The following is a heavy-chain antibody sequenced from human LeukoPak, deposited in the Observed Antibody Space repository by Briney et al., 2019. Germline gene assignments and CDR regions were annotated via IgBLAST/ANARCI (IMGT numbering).Heavy chain of an antibody. CDR3: ARRWFGELSYEGYFDY. Sequence: ASVKVSCKASGYTFTGYYMHWVRQAPGQGLEWMGWINPNSGGTNYAQKFQGRVTITADKSTSTAYMELSSLRSEDTAVYYCARRWFGELSYEGYFDYWGQGTLVTVSS. CDR2: INPNSGGT. D-gene: IGHD3-10*01. CDR1: GYTFTGYY. J-gene: IGHJ4*02. V-gene: IGHV1-2*02.